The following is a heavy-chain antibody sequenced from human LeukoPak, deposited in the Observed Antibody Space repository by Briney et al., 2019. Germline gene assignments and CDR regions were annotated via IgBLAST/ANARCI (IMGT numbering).Heavy chain of an antibody. CDR3: AKTPDYXGSGSSSYIDC. D-gene: IGHD3-10*01. CDR1: GFTFSSYA. V-gene: IGHV3-23*01. J-gene: IGHJ4*02. Sequence: GGSLRLSCAASGFTFSSYAMSWVRQAPGKGLEWVSAISGSGGGTYYANSVKGRFTISRDNSRDTLYLQMNSLRAEDTALYFCAKTPDYXGSGSSSYIDCWGQGTLVSVSS. CDR2: ISGSGGGT.